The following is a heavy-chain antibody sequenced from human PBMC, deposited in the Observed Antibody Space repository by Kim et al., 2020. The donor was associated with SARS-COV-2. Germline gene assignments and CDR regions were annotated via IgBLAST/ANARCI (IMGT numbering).Heavy chain of an antibody. V-gene: IGHV3-30-3*01. J-gene: IGHJ6*02. CDR2: ISYDGSNK. CDR1: GFTFSSYA. CDR3: ARERIGYYYYGMDV. Sequence: GGSLRLSCAASGFTFSSYAMHWVRQAPGKGLEWVAVISYDGSNKYYADSVKGLFTISRDNSKNTLYLQMNSLRAEDTAVYYCARERIGYYYYGMDVWGQG.